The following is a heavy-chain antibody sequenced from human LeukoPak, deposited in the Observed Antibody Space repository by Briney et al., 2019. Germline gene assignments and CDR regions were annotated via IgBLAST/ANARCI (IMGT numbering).Heavy chain of an antibody. V-gene: IGHV3-7*01. J-gene: IGHJ4*02. Sequence: GGSLRLSCAASAFTFSTYWMSWVRQAPGRGLEWVANIKEDGSEINYVDSVKGRFTISRDNAKNSLYLQMNSLRVEDTAVYYCARDRGYSSFDYWGQGTLVTVSS. CDR3: ARDRGYSSFDY. CDR2: IKEDGSEI. D-gene: IGHD4-23*01. CDR1: AFTFSTYW.